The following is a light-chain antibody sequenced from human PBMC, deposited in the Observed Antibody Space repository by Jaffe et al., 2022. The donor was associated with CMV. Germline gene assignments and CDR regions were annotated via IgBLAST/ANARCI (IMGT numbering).Light chain of an antibody. CDR2: DVS. J-gene: IGLJ3*02. Sequence: QSALTQPASVSESPGQSITISCTGTSSDVGAYNYVSWYQQHRGKAPKVMIFDVSSRPSGVSHRFSGSKSGNTASLTISGLQAEDEADYYCFSYTSSSAPWVFGGGTKLTVL. V-gene: IGLV2-14*03. CDR1: SSDVGAYNY. CDR3: FSYTSSSAPWV.